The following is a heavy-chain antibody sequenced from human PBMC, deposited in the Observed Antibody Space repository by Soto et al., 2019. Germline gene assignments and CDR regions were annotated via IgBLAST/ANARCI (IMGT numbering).Heavy chain of an antibody. CDR1: GLSLSTNGVG. Sequence: QITLKESGPSLVKPTQTLTLTCTFSGLSLSTNGVGVGWIRQPPGKALEWLAVIYWDDAKRYSPSLESRLTITKDTSENQVVLTMTNMDPVDTATYYCAHRLDGDDHFDYWGQGTLVTVSS. V-gene: IGHV2-5*02. CDR3: AHRLDGDDHFDY. CDR2: IYWDDAK. D-gene: IGHD4-17*01. J-gene: IGHJ4*02.